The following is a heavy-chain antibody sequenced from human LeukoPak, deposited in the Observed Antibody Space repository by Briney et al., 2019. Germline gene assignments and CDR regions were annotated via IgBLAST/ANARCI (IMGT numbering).Heavy chain of an antibody. CDR3: ARVVYDQGYYYSGMDV. Sequence: GGSLRLSCVASGFTISTYEMNWVRQAPGKGLEWISCIISSGSTIYYADSVKGRFTISRDNDKNSLYLQINSLRAEDTSVYYCARVVYDQGYYYSGMDVWGQGTTVTVSS. J-gene: IGHJ6*02. V-gene: IGHV3-48*03. D-gene: IGHD5/OR15-5a*01. CDR2: IISSGSTI. CDR1: GFTISTYE.